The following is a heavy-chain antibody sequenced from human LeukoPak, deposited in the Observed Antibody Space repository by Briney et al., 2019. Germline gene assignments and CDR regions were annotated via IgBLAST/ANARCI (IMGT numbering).Heavy chain of an antibody. CDR2: ISSSSSYI. CDR1: GFTFSSYS. J-gene: IGHJ4*02. V-gene: IGHV3-21*01. CDR3: ARGPGRYFDW. Sequence: GGSLRLSRAASGFTFSSYSMNWVRQAPGRGLEWVSSISSSSSYIYYADSVKGRFTISRDNAKNSLYLQMNSLRAEDTAVYYCARGPGRYFDWLGQGTLVTVSS. D-gene: IGHD3-9*01.